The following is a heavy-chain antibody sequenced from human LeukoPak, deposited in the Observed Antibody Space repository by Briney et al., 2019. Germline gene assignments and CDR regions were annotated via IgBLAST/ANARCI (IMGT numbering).Heavy chain of an antibody. CDR1: GYSISSGYY. J-gene: IGHJ4*02. V-gene: IGHV4-38-2*01. Sequence: SETLSLTCAVSGYSISSGYYWGWIRQPPGKGLEWIESIYHSGSTYYNPSLKSRVTISVDTSKNQFSLKLSSVTAADTAVYYCARSDTIFGVTYFDYWGQGTLVTVSS. D-gene: IGHD3-3*01. CDR3: ARSDTIFGVTYFDY. CDR2: IYHSGST.